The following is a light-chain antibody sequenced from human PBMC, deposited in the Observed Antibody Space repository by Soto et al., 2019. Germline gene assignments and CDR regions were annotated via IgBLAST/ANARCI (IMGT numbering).Light chain of an antibody. V-gene: IGLV2-11*01. CDR1: SSDIGSYNR. CDR3: CSHADTYTVL. J-gene: IGLJ2*01. Sequence: QSALTQPRSVSGSPGQSVTISCTGTSSDIGSYNRVSWFQQPPGEAPKLIIYDVTKRPSGVPDRFSGSKSVNTASLTISGLQAEDEADYYCCSHADTYTVLFGGGTKVTVL. CDR2: DVT.